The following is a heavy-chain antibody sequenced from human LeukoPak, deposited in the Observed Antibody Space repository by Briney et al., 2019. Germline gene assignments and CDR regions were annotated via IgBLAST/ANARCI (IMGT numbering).Heavy chain of an antibody. Sequence: GGSLRLSCTASGFNFSGHAMHWVRQTPGKGLEWVAVVSYNGVNKNYGDSVTGRFTTSRDNSRNTVYGQMDSLRSEDTAVYYCARVRTSWHGASIDYWGQGTLVTVSS. J-gene: IGHJ4*02. CDR1: GFNFSGHA. D-gene: IGHD1-14*01. V-gene: IGHV3-30*03. CDR3: ARVRTSWHGASIDY. CDR2: VSYNGVNK.